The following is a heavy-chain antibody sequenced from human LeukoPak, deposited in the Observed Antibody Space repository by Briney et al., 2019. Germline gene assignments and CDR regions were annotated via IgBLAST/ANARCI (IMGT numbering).Heavy chain of an antibody. Sequence: GGSPRLSCAASGFTFSNYSMNWVRQAPGKGLEWVSSISSRSSYIYYADSVKGRFTISRDNAKNSLCLQMNSLRAEDTAVYYCARFRFGYYDNTAPPWGQGTLVTVSS. CDR3: ARFRFGYYDNTAPP. J-gene: IGHJ5*02. CDR2: ISSRSSYI. CDR1: GFTFSNYS. V-gene: IGHV3-21*01. D-gene: IGHD3-22*01.